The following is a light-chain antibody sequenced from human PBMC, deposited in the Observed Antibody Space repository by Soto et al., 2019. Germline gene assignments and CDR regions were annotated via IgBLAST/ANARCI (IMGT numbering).Light chain of an antibody. J-gene: IGLJ1*01. V-gene: IGLV2-8*01. CDR3: AAYAGNNNFV. CDR1: SSDVGGGYNY. CDR2: EVF. Sequence: QSVLTQPPSASGSPGQSVTISCTGTSSDVGGGYNYVSWFQQHPGKAPKLVIFEVFKRPSGVPDRFSGSKSGNTASLTVSGLQAEDEADYYCAAYAGNNNFVFGTGTKLTVL.